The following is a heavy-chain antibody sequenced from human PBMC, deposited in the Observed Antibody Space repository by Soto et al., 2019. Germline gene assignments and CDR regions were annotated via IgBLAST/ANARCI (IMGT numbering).Heavy chain of an antibody. CDR3: ARDRVPKSSGFFPFDY. D-gene: IGHD3-22*01. V-gene: IGHV1-18*01. CDR1: GYTFNIYG. CDR2: ISAFNGKT. J-gene: IGHJ4*01. Sequence: QIQLVQSGAEVKKPGASVKVSCKASGYTFNIYGINWVRQAPGQGLEWMGWISAFNGKTNYAQNVQSRVTMTTVTSTSTAYVELRSLRSDDTAVYYCARDRVPKSSGFFPFDYWGHGTLVTVSS.